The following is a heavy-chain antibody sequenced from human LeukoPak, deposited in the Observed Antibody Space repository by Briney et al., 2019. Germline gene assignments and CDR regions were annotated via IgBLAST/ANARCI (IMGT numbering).Heavy chain of an antibody. Sequence: ASVKVSCKASGGTFSSYAISWVRQAPGQGLEWMGGIIPIFGTANYAQKFQGRVTITADESTSTAYMELSSLRSEDTAVYYCARDHRASTLTIFGVVPTWGQGTLVTVSS. CDR2: IIPIFGTA. CDR1: GGTFSSYA. D-gene: IGHD3-3*01. J-gene: IGHJ5*02. V-gene: IGHV1-69*13. CDR3: ARDHRASTLTIFGVVPT.